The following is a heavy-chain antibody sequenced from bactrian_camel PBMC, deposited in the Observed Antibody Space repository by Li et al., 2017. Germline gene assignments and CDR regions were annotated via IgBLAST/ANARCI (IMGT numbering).Heavy chain of an antibody. J-gene: IGHJ4*01. Sequence: HVQLVESGGDSVQAGESLRLSCVASGYTLPMNMGWFRRLPGQEREGVAAIAGDGRTDYADSVKGRFTISRDNGENAVRLRMTDLSLRDTAVYFCAVDRPIRRRAPIITFRKVRNCGDTNDLCWGQGTQVTVS. CDR1: GYTLPMN. D-gene: IGHD3*01. CDR3: AVDRPIRRRAPIITFRKVRNCGDTNDLC. V-gene: IGHV3S53*01. CDR2: IAGDGRT.